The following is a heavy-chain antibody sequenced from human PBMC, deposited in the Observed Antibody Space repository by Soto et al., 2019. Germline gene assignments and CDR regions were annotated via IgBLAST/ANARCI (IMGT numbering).Heavy chain of an antibody. Sequence: QVQLVQSGAEEKKPAASVKVSCKASGYTFTSYAMHWVRQAPGQRLEWMGWINAGNGNTKYSQKFQGRVTITRDTSASTAYMELSSLRSEDTAVYYCARGSGYYYWDDYWGQGTLVTVSS. CDR1: GYTFTSYA. V-gene: IGHV1-3*05. CDR2: INAGNGNT. J-gene: IGHJ4*02. D-gene: IGHD3-22*01. CDR3: ARGSGYYYWDDY.